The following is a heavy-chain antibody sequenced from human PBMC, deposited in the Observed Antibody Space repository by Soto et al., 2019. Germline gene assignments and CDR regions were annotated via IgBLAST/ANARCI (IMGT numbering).Heavy chain of an antibody. Sequence: ASVKVSCKASGYTFTSYDINWVRQATGQGLEWMGWMNPNSGNTSYAQKFQVRVTMTRNTSISTAYMELSSLRSEDTTVYYCARQNDYGDHDYWGQGTLVTVSS. J-gene: IGHJ4*02. V-gene: IGHV1-8*01. CDR3: ARQNDYGDHDY. CDR2: MNPNSGNT. CDR1: GYTFTSYD. D-gene: IGHD4-17*01.